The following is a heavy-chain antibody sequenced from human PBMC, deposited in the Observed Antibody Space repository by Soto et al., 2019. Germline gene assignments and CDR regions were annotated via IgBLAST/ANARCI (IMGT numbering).Heavy chain of an antibody. D-gene: IGHD3-22*01. V-gene: IGHV3-48*01. CDR3: ARDDYPYYDDSSGYHFDY. Sequence: PGGSLRLSCAASGFTFSTYNMNWVRQAPGKGLEWVSYISSSSSTIHYADSVKGRITITRDNAKNSLYQQMNRLRVEDTAVYYCARDDYPYYDDSSGYHFDYWGQGT. J-gene: IGHJ4*02. CDR2: ISSSSSTI. CDR1: GFTFSTYN.